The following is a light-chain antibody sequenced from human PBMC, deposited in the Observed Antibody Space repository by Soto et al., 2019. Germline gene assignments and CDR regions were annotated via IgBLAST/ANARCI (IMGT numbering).Light chain of an antibody. CDR2: DAY. CDR1: QIISSR. CDR3: QQYNSYSLT. J-gene: IGKJ4*01. Sequence: DIQMAQSPSILPASVGDRVTITCRASQIISSRLAWYQQKPGKAPKLLIYDAYNLESGVPSRFSGSGSGTEFTLTISSLQPDDFATYYCQQYNSYSLTFGGGTKVDIK. V-gene: IGKV1-5*01.